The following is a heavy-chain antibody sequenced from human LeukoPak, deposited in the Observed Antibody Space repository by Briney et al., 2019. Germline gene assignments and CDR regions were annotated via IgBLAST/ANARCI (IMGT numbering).Heavy chain of an antibody. Sequence: PSETLSLTCTVSGGSISSYYWSWIRRPPGKGLEWIGYIYYSGSTNYNPSLKSRVTISVDTSKNQFSLKLSSVTAADTAVYYCARSSSWYLSWFDPWGQGTLVTVSS. CDR3: ARSSSWYLSWFDP. CDR2: IYYSGST. CDR1: GGSISSYY. V-gene: IGHV4-59*01. D-gene: IGHD6-13*01. J-gene: IGHJ5*02.